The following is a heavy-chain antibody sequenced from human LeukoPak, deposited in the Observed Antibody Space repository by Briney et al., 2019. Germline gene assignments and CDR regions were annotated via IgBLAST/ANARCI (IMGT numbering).Heavy chain of an antibody. V-gene: IGHV1-18*01. CDR2: IRAYNGNT. CDR3: ARDGGSYYPPIDY. Sequence: ASVKVSCKASGYTFTSYGISWVRQAPGQGLEWMGWIRAYNGNTNYAQKLQWRATLTTDTSTSTAYVELRSMRSDDTAVYYCARDGGSYYPPIDYWGQGTLFTVSS. CDR1: GYTFTSYG. D-gene: IGHD1-26*01. J-gene: IGHJ4*02.